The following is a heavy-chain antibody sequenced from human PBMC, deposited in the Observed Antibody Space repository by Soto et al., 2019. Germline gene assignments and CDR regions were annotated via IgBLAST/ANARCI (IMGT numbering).Heavy chain of an antibody. V-gene: IGHV1-18*01. CDR2: ISGYTCKA. J-gene: IGHJ5*02. D-gene: IGHD2-21*01. Sequence: QVQLVQSGAEVKKPGASVNVSCKTSGYSFSNSGINWVRQAPGQGLEWLGWISGYTCKALYAREFQGILTMTTDTSANTADMKLRRLKSDDTAAYLCARWGFVVILPHSSSLVGNWFDPWGQGTLVTVSS. CDR3: ARWGFVVILPHSSSLVGNWFDP. CDR1: GYSFSNSG.